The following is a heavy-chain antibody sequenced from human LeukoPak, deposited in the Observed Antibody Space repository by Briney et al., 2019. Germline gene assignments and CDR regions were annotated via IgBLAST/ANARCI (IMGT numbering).Heavy chain of an antibody. CDR3: ARGRIVTYYYGSSGYYPRFVFDY. J-gene: IGHJ4*02. V-gene: IGHV4-34*01. CDR2: INHSGST. CDR1: GGSFSGYY. Sequence: PSETLSLTCAVYGGSFSGYYWSWIRQPPGKGLEWIGEINHSGSTNYNPSLKSRVTISVDTSKNQFSLKLSSVTAADTAVYYCARGRIVTYYYGSSGYYPRFVFDYWGQGTLVTVSS. D-gene: IGHD3-22*01.